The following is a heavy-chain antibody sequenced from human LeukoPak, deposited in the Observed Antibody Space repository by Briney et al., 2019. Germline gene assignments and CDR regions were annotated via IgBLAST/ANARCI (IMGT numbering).Heavy chain of an antibody. V-gene: IGHV4-4*09. CDR2: IYTSGST. Sequence: SETLSLTCTVSGGSISSYYWSWIRQPPGKGLECIGYIYTSGSTNYNPSLKSRVTISVDTSKNQFSLKLSSVTAADTAVYYCASLSIGPSPYYYYYMDVWGKGTTVTVS. D-gene: IGHD2-21*01. CDR3: ASLSIGPSPYYYYYMDV. J-gene: IGHJ6*03. CDR1: GGSISSYY.